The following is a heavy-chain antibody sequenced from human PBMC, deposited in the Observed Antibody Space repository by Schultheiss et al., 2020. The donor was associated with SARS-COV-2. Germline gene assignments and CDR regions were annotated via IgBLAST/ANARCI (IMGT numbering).Heavy chain of an antibody. CDR1: GFTFSSYA. CDR3: ARERGGGRVYYYYGMDV. D-gene: IGHD3-16*01. CDR2: ISGSGGST. V-gene: IGHV3-23*01. J-gene: IGHJ6*02. Sequence: GGSLRLSCAASGFTFSSYAMSWVRQAPGKGLEWVSAISGSGGSTYYADSVKGRFTISRDNSKNTLYLQMNSLRAEDTAVYYCARERGGGRVYYYYGMDVWGQGTTVTVSS.